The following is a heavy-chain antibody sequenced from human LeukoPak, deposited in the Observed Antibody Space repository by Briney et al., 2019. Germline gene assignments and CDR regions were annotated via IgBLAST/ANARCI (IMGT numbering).Heavy chain of an antibody. CDR2: IYYSGST. V-gene: IGHV4-31*03. CDR3: ARDLSSTSSPYVHRAFDI. Sequence: SQTLSLTCTVSGGSISSGGYCWSWIRQHPGKGLEGIGYIYYSGSTYYNPSLKSRVTISVDTSKNQFSLKLSSVTAADTAVYYCARDLSSTSSPYVHRAFDIWGQGTMVTVSS. J-gene: IGHJ3*02. D-gene: IGHD2-2*01. CDR1: GGSISSGGYC.